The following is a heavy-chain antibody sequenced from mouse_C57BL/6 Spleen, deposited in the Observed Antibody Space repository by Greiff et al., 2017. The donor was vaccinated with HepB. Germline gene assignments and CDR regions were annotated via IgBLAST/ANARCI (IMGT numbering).Heavy chain of an antibody. Sequence: EVQLQQSGPGLVKPSQSLSLTCTVTGYSITSGYGWNWIRQFPGNKLEWMGYISYSGSNNYNPSLKSRISITRDPSKNQFFLQLNSVTTEDTATYYCARTARIKYWGQGTTLTVSS. CDR2: ISYSGSN. V-gene: IGHV3-2*02. CDR3: ARTARIKY. D-gene: IGHD1-2*01. CDR1: GYSITSGYG. J-gene: IGHJ2*01.